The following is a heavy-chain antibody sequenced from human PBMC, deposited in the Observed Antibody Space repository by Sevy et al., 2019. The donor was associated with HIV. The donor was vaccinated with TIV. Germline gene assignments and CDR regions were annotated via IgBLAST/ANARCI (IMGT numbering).Heavy chain of an antibody. V-gene: IGHV3-23*01. CDR2: IRNSNT. CDR3: AKAILAAAGTGAFDV. CDR1: GFTFSSFH. J-gene: IGHJ3*01. D-gene: IGHD6-13*01. Sequence: EGSLRLSCAASGFTFSSFHMTWVHQAPGKGLEWVSTIRNSNTFYADSVKGRFTISIDNSKNTLGLQMNILRAEDTAIYYCAKAILAAAGTGAFDVWGQGTMVTVSS.